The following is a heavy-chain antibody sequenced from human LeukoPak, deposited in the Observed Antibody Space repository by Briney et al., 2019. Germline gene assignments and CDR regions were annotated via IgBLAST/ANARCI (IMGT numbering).Heavy chain of an antibody. J-gene: IGHJ4*02. CDR1: GFTFTSSA. V-gene: IGHV1-58*01. Sequence: ASVKVSCKASGFTFTSSAVQWVRQARGQRLEWIGWIVVGSGNTNYAQKFQERVTITRDMSTSTAYMELSSLRSEDTAVYYCAADVGYCSGGSCYHDYWGQGTLATVSS. CDR2: IVVGSGNT. CDR3: AADVGYCSGGSCYHDY. D-gene: IGHD2-15*01.